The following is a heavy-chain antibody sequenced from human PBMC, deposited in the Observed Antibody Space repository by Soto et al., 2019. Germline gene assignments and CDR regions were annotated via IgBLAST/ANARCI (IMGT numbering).Heavy chain of an antibody. CDR3: ASPILTGYYSFDY. CDR2: IYPGDSDT. J-gene: IGHJ4*02. D-gene: IGHD3-9*01. Sequence: GESLKISCKGSGYSFTSYWIGWVRQMPGKGLEWLGIIYPGDSDTRYSPSFQGQVTISADKSISTAYLQWSSLKASDTAMYYCASPILTGYYSFDYWGQGTLVTVSS. CDR1: GYSFTSYW. V-gene: IGHV5-51*01.